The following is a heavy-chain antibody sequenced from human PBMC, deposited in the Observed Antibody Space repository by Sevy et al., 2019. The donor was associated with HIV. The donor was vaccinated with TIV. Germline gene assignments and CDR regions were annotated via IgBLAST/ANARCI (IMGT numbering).Heavy chain of an antibody. V-gene: IGHV4-61*02. CDR2: IYTSGRT. Sequence: SETLSLTCTVSGGSISSGSYYWSWIRQPAGKGLEWIGCIYTSGRTNYNPSLKSRVTISVDTSKNQFSLKLSSVTAADTAVYYCARDRNSNGWGMLGEFDPWGQGTLVTVSS. CDR1: GGSISSGSYY. D-gene: IGHD3-10*01. CDR3: ARDRNSNGWGMLGEFDP. J-gene: IGHJ5*02.